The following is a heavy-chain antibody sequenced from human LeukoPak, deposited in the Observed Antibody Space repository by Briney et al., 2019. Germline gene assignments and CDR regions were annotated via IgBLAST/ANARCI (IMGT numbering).Heavy chain of an antibody. CDR3: ARGRGVLRYFNWFDP. J-gene: IGHJ5*02. CDR1: GGSISSYY. D-gene: IGHD3-9*01. V-gene: IGHV4-59*08. CDR2: IYYSGST. Sequence: SETLSLTCTVSGGSISSYYWSWIRQPPGKGLEWIGYIYYSGSTNYNPSLKSRVTISVDTSKNQFSLKLSSVTAADTAVYYCARGRGVLRYFNWFDPWGQGTLVTVSS.